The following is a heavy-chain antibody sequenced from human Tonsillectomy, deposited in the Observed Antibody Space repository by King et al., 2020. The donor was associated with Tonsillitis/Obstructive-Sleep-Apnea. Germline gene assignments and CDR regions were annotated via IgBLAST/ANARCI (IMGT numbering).Heavy chain of an antibody. Sequence: VQLVESGGGLVQPGGSLRLSCAASGFTFSSYEMNWVRQAPGKGLEWVSYISSSGSTIYYADSVKGRFTISRDNAKNSLYLQMNSLRAEDTAVYYCARSNHYDFWSGYFPNFDYWGQGTLVTVSS. D-gene: IGHD3-3*01. CDR3: ARSNHYDFWSGYFPNFDY. CDR2: ISSSGSTI. CDR1: GFTFSSYE. J-gene: IGHJ4*02. V-gene: IGHV3-48*03.